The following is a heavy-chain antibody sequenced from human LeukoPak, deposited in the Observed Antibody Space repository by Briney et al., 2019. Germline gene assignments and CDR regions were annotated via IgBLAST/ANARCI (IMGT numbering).Heavy chain of an antibody. J-gene: IGHJ4*02. V-gene: IGHV1-2*02. D-gene: IGHD5-24*01. CDR3: AREGGDGNNYFDY. CDR1: GDTFTGYY. CDR2: INPNSGGT. Sequence: APVRVSCKASGDTFTGYYMHWVRQAPVQRLEWMGWINPNSGGTNYAQKFQGRVTMTRDTSISTAYMELSRLRSDDMAVYYCAREGGDGNNYFDYWGQGTLVTVAS.